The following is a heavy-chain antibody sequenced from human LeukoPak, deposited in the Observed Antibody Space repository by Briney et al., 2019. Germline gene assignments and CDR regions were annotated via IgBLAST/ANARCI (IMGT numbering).Heavy chain of an antibody. J-gene: IGHJ5*02. V-gene: IGHV5-51*01. D-gene: IGHD5/OR15-5a*01. CDR3: AKTIASLGSGARYFDP. CDR1: GYSFTKYW. CDR2: MHPGESEI. Sequence: GESLKISCKASGYSFTKYWIAWVRQKPGKGLEWMGIMHPGESEINYSPSFEGQVTISADTSISTAYLEWYSLKASDSAIYYCAKTIASLGSGARYFDPWGQGTMITVSS.